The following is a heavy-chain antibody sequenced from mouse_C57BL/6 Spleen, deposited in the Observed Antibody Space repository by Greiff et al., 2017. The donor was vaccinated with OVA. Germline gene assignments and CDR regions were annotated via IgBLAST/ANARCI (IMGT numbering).Heavy chain of an antibody. CDR2: IYPGSGST. CDR1: GYTFTSYW. V-gene: IGHV1-55*01. J-gene: IGHJ3*01. CDR3: ARDLEAY. Sequence: QVHVKQPGAELVKPGASVKMSCKASGYTFTSYWITWVKQRPGQGLEWIGDIYPGSGSTNYNEKFKSKATLTVDTSSSTAYMQLSSLTSEDSAVYYCARDLEAYWGQGTLVTVSA.